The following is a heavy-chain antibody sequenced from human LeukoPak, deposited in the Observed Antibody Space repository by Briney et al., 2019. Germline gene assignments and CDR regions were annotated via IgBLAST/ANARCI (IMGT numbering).Heavy chain of an antibody. CDR1: GGTFSSYA. D-gene: IGHD2-21*01. CDR3: AGSPFVGSFDY. CDR2: IIPIFGTA. V-gene: IGHV1-69*13. Sequence: GASVKVSCKASGGTFSSYAISWVRQAPGQGLEWMGGIIPIFGTANYAQKFQGRVTITADESTSTAYMELSSLRSEDTAVYYCAGSPFVGSFDYWGQGTLVTVSS. J-gene: IGHJ4*02.